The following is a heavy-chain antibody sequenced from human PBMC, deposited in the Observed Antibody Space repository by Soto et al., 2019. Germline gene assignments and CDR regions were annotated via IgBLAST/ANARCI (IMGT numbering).Heavy chain of an antibody. D-gene: IGHD2-8*02. Sequence: QVQLQESGPGLVKPSQTLSLTCTVSGGSINSGAYYWNWIRQHPGKGLEWIGYSHFSGSTYYNPSLKSRVAISTDTSNNQFSLRMSSVTAADTAVYYCARDQVVSYFDSWGQGALVTVSS. CDR1: GGSINSGAYY. V-gene: IGHV4-31*03. J-gene: IGHJ4*02. CDR2: SHFSGST. CDR3: ARDQVVSYFDS.